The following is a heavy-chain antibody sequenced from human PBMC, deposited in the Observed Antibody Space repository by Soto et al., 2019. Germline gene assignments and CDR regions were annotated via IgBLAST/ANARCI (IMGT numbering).Heavy chain of an antibody. CDR2: MSFDVSNK. Sequence: QVQLVESGGGVVQPGRSLRLSCAASGFTLSTYDMHWVRQAPGKGLEWVTLMSFDVSNKYYADSVKGRFTISRDNSKNTLYLQMNSLRAEDTAVYYCARGRLPNEYWGQGTLVTVSS. D-gene: IGHD4-17*01. CDR1: GFTLSTYD. J-gene: IGHJ4*02. V-gene: IGHV3-30*03. CDR3: ARGRLPNEY.